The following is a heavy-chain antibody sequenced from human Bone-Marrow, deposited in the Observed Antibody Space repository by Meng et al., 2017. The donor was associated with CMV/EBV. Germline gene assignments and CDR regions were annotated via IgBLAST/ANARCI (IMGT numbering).Heavy chain of an antibody. D-gene: IGHD2-2*01. Sequence: SETLSLTCTVSGGSISGYYWSWIRQPPGKGLEWIGEINHSGSTNYNPSLKSRVTISVDTSKNQFSLKLSSVTAADTAVYYCARYCSSTSCSDAFDIWGQGTMVTVSS. J-gene: IGHJ3*02. CDR1: GGSISGYY. CDR3: ARYCSSTSCSDAFDI. V-gene: IGHV4-34*01. CDR2: INHSGST.